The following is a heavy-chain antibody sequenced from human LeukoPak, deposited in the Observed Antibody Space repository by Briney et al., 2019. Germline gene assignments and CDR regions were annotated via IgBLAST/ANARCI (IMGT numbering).Heavy chain of an antibody. Sequence: GRSLRLSCAASGFTFSSYAVHWVRQAPGKGLEWVAVISYDGSNKYYADSVKGRFTISRDNSKNTLYLQMNSLRAEDTAVYYCARRHTGIADYWGQGTLVTVSS. D-gene: IGHD6-13*01. CDR3: ARRHTGIADY. CDR2: ISYDGSNK. CDR1: GFTFSSYA. J-gene: IGHJ4*02. V-gene: IGHV3-30-3*01.